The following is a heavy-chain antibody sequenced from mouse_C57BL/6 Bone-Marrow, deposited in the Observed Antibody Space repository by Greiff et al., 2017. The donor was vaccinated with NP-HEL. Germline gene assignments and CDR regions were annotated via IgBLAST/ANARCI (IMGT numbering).Heavy chain of an antibody. CDR1: GYTFTSYW. J-gene: IGHJ4*01. CDR2: IYPGSGST. V-gene: IGHV1-55*01. CDR3: ARSWDGRAMDY. D-gene: IGHD4-1*01. Sequence: QVQLKQSGAELVKPGASVKMSCKASGYTFTSYWITWVKQRPGQGLEWIGDIYPGSGSTNYNEKFKSKATLTVDTSSSTAYMQLSSLTSEDSAVYYCARSWDGRAMDYWGQGTSVTVSS.